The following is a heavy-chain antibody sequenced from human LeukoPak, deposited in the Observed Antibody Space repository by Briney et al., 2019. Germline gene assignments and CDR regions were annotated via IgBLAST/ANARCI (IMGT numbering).Heavy chain of an antibody. Sequence: PGGSLRLSCAASGFTFSSYAMSWVRQAPGKGLEWVSAISGSGGSTYYADSVKGRFTISRDNSKNTLYLQMNSLRAEDTAVYYCAKTIRFLEWLPPYYFDYWGQGTLVTVSS. CDR1: GFTFSSYA. J-gene: IGHJ4*02. V-gene: IGHV3-23*01. CDR3: AKTIRFLEWLPPYYFDY. CDR2: ISGSGGST. D-gene: IGHD3-3*01.